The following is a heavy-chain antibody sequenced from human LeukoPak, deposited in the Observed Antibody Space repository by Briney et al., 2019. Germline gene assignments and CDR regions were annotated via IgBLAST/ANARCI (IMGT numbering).Heavy chain of an antibody. Sequence: GGSLRLSCVVSGFTFSDYYMSWIRQAPGKGLEWVSYISSDNTTTYYADSVKGRFTVSRDNAKDSLYLQMSSLRAEDTAVYYYARQGYCSRGSCYWSGWFDPWGQGTLVTVSS. CDR2: ISSDNTTT. J-gene: IGHJ5*02. V-gene: IGHV3-11*01. CDR3: ARQGYCSRGSCYWSGWFDP. CDR1: GFTFSDYY. D-gene: IGHD2-15*01.